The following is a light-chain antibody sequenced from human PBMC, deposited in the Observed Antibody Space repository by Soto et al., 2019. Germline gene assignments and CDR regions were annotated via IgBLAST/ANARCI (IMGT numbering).Light chain of an antibody. CDR2: DAS. CDR3: QQYNNWPPIT. J-gene: IGKJ5*01. V-gene: IGKV3-15*01. CDR1: QSLRSS. Sequence: ETMMTQSPDTLSVSLMEKTTITCRSSQSLRSSLAWYQQKPGQAPRLLIYDASTRATGIPARFSGSGSGTDFTLTISGLQSEDFAVYYCQQYNNWPPITFGQGTRLEIK.